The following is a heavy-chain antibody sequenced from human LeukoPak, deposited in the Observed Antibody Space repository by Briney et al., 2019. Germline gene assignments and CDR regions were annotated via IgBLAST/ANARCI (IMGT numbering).Heavy chain of an antibody. J-gene: IGHJ4*02. V-gene: IGHV3-74*01. CDR3: ARGAGGLDY. CDR1: GFTFSTYW. D-gene: IGHD6-13*01. CDR2: VNGGGTGT. Sequence: GGSLRLSCAASGFTFSTYWMHWVRQVPGKGLVWVSHVNGGGTGTSYVGSVKGRFTISRDNAKNMLYLQMNSLRADDTAVYYCARGAGGLDYWGQGILVTVSS.